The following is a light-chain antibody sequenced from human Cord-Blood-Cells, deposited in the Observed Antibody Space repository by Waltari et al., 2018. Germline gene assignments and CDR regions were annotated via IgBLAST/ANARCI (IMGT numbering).Light chain of an antibody. Sequence: DIQMTQSPSSLSASVVDRVTITCRASQSISSYLNWYQQKPGKAPKLLFYAASSLQSGVPSRFSGSGSGTDFTLTISSLQPEDFATYYCQQSYSTPYTFGQGTKLEIK. V-gene: IGKV1-39*01. CDR1: QSISSY. CDR2: AAS. J-gene: IGKJ2*01. CDR3: QQSYSTPYT.